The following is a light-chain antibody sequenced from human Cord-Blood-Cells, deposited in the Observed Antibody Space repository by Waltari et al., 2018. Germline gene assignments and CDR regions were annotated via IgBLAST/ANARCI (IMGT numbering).Light chain of an antibody. CDR1: SSDVGGYNY. Sequence: QSALTQPASVSGSPGQSITISCTGTSSDVGGYNYVSWYQQHPGKAPKLMIYDVSNRPSGVSKRCSGSKSGNTASLTISGLQAEDESDYYCSSYTSSSTLEFGGGTKLTVL. CDR2: DVS. CDR3: SSYTSSSTLE. J-gene: IGLJ3*02. V-gene: IGLV2-14*01.